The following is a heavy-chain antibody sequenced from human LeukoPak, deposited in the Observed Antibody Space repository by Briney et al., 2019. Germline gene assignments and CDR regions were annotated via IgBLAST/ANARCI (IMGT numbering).Heavy chain of an antibody. CDR1: GGTLSSYA. CDR2: IIPIFGTP. D-gene: IGHD3-10*01. J-gene: IGHJ4*02. CDR3: ATMKIGAAQGSGWYYDY. V-gene: IGHV1-69*05. Sequence: ASVKVSCKASGGTLSSYAITWVRQAPGQGLEWMGGIIPIFGTPNYAQKSQGRVTITTAESTTTVYMELSSLRSEDTAVYYCATMKIGAAQGSGWYYDYWGQGTLVTVSS.